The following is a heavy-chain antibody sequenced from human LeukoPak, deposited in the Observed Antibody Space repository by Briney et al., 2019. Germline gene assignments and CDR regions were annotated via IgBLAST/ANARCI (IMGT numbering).Heavy chain of an antibody. D-gene: IGHD2-15*01. CDR2: IYCSGST. J-gene: IGHJ6*03. Sequence: PSETLSLTCTVSGGSISSYYWSWIRQPPGKGLEWIGYIYCSGSTNYNPSLKSRVTISVDTSKNQFSLKLSSVTAADTAVYYCARAVVVAATRYYYMDVWGKGTTVTVSS. V-gene: IGHV4-59*12. CDR1: GGSISSYY. CDR3: ARAVVVAATRYYYMDV.